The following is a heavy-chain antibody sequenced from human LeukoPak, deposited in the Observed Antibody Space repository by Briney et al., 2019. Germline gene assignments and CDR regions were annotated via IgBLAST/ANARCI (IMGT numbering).Heavy chain of an antibody. CDR2: IYYDDRT. Sequence: GGSLRLSCTVSGFTVSDNSMSWVRQAPGKGLEWVSFIYYDDRTHYSDSVKGRFTISRDNSKNTLYLQMNSLRAEDTAVYYCARERYYYDSSGYRFDPWGQGTLVTVSS. CDR1: GFTVSDNS. V-gene: IGHV3-53*01. D-gene: IGHD3-22*01. J-gene: IGHJ5*02. CDR3: ARERYYYDSSGYRFDP.